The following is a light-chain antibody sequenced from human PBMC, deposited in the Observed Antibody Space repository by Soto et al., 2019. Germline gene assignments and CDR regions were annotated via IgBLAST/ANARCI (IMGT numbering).Light chain of an antibody. V-gene: IGLV1-40*01. CDR1: SSNIGAGYD. CDR3: QSYDSSLSGVV. Sequence: QSVLTQPPSVSGAPGQRVTISCTGSSSNIGAGYDVHWFQQLPGTAPKLLIYVNSNRPSGVPDRFSGSKPGTSASLAITGLQAEDEADYYCQSYDSSLSGVVFGGGTQLTVL. CDR2: VNS. J-gene: IGLJ2*01.